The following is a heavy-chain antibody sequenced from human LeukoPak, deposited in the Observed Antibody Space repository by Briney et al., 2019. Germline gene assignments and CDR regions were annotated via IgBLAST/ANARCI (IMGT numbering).Heavy chain of an antibody. CDR2: INHSGST. CDR1: GGSLNISSYY. D-gene: IGHD6-6*01. V-gene: IGHV4-39*07. J-gene: IGHJ3*02. Sequence: SETLSLTCTVSGGSLNISSYYWGWIRQPPGKGLEWIGEINHSGSTNYNPSLKSRVTISVDTSKNQFSLKLSSVTAADTAVYYCARGSSLRDADAFDIWGQGTMVTVSS. CDR3: ARGSSLRDADAFDI.